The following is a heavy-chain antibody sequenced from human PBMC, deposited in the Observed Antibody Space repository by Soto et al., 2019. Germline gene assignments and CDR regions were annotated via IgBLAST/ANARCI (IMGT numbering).Heavy chain of an antibody. CDR2: ISSSGSTI. D-gene: IGHD2-15*01. J-gene: IGHJ3*02. V-gene: IGHV3-11*01. CDR3: ARDPYMGVVAASDAFDI. Sequence: QVQLVESGGGLVKPGGSLRLSCAASGFTFSDYYMSWIRHAPGKGLEWVSYISSSGSTIYYADSVKGRFTISRDNAKNSLYLQMNSLRAEDTAVYFSARDPYMGVVAASDAFDIWGQGTMVTVSS. CDR1: GFTFSDYY.